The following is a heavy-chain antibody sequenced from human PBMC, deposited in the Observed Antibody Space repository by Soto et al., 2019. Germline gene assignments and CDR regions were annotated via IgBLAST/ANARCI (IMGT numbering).Heavy chain of an antibody. Sequence: QVQLQESGPGLVKPSGTLSLTCAVSGGSVSGDSWWSWVRQPPGKGLEWIGEIFRSGTTNYNPSLKTRITVSIDKPKTQFSLKLTSVTAADTAVYYCASGGDYTWHSWGQGTLVTVSS. J-gene: IGHJ4*02. CDR1: GGSVSGDSW. D-gene: IGHD4-17*01. CDR3: ASGGDYTWHS. V-gene: IGHV4-4*02. CDR2: IFRSGTT.